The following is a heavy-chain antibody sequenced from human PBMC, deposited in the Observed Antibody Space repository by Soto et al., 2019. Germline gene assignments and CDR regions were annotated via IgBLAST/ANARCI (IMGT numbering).Heavy chain of an antibody. J-gene: IGHJ4*02. V-gene: IGHV2-5*02. CDR3: EHYRIFGDYMYYFDS. CDR1: VFSLSTSRVG. CDR2: IYWDDDK. D-gene: IGHD4-17*01. Sequence: QITLKESGPTLVKPTQTLTLTCTFSVFSLSTSRVGVGWIRQPPGKALEWLALIYWDDDKRYSPSLKTRITITKDTSKNQVVLTMTNMDPVDTATYYCEHYRIFGDYMYYFDSWGQGTLVTVSS.